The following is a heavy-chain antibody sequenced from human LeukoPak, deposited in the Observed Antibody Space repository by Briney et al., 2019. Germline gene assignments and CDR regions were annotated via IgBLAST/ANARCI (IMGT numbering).Heavy chain of an antibody. D-gene: IGHD2-2*01. Sequence: PSETLSLTCSVPGGSISSYYWSRIRQPPGKGQDWIGYTYYRGSTNYNPYFKRRVTISVDTSKNQFSLKLSSVTAADTAVYYCARDDSQGIVVVPAAIGHWFDPWGQGTLVTVSS. CDR1: GGSISSYY. J-gene: IGHJ5*02. V-gene: IGHV4-59*12. CDR3: ARDDSQGIVVVPAAIGHWFDP. CDR2: TYYRGST.